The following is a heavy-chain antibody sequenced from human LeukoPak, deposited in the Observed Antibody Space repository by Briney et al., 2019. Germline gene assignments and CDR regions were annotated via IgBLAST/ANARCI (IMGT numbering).Heavy chain of an antibody. CDR2: ISYDGSNK. CDR1: GFTFSSYG. V-gene: IGHV3-30*18. D-gene: IGHD4-23*01. J-gene: IGHJ4*02. CDR3: AKDPTAGWGYGGNRHYFDY. Sequence: PGGSLRLSCAASGFTFSSYGMHWVRHAPGKGLEWVAVISYDGSNKYYADSVKGRFTISRDNSKNTLYLQMNSLRAEDTAVYYCAKDPTAGWGYGGNRHYFDYWGQGTLVTVSS.